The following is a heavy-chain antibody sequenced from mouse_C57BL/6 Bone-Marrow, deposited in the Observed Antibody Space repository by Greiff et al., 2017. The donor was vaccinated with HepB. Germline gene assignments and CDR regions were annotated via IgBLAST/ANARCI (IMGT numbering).Heavy chain of an antibody. V-gene: IGHV5-6*01. CDR3: ARHPYFFDY. CDR1: GFTFSSYG. CDR2: ISSGGSYT. J-gene: IGHJ2*01. Sequence: EVKLMESGGDLVKPGGSLKLSCAASGFTFSSYGMSWVRQTPDKRLEWVATISSGGSYTYYPDSVKGRFTISRDNAKNTLYLQRSSLKSEDTAMYYCARHPYFFDYWGQGTTLTVSS.